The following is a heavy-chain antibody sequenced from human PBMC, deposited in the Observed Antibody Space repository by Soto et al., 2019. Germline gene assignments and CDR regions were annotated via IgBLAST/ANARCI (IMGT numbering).Heavy chain of an antibody. D-gene: IGHD6-19*01. CDR1: GFTFSSYP. CDR3: AKRKESSGWWIDY. J-gene: IGHJ4*02. Sequence: EVQLLESGGGLVQPGGSLRLSCAGSGFTFSSYPMAWVRQASGRGLEWVSYISSSGSTYYADSVTGRFTISRDDSENSLYRHLNSMRVEDTAVYYCAKRKESSGWWIDYWGQGTLVTVSS. CDR2: ISSSGST. V-gene: IGHV3-23*01.